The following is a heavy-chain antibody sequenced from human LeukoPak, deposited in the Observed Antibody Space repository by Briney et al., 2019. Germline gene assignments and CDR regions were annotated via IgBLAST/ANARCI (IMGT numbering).Heavy chain of an antibody. CDR1: GYTFTSYG. Sequence: ASVKVSCKASGYTFTSYGISWVRQAPGQGLEWMGWISAYNGNTNYAQKLQGRVTMTTDTSTSTAYMELRSLRSDDTAVYYCARDSPALSGSGSQPYYYYGMDVWGQGTTVTVPS. CDR3: ARDSPALSGSGSQPYYYYGMDV. D-gene: IGHD3-10*01. J-gene: IGHJ6*02. CDR2: ISAYNGNT. V-gene: IGHV1-18*01.